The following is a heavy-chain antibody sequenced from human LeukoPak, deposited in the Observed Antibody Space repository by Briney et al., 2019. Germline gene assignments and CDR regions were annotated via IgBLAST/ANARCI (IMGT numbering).Heavy chain of an antibody. V-gene: IGHV3-7*01. J-gene: IGHJ4*02. CDR1: GFTFSSHW. Sequence: PGGSLRLSCAASGFTFSSHWMSWVRQAPGKGLEWVANIKQDGSEKYYVDSVKGRFTISRDNAKNSLYLQMNSLRAEDTAVYYCARGGLQRGDYFDYWGQGTLVTVSS. CDR2: IKQDGSEK. CDR3: ARGGLQRGDYFDY. D-gene: IGHD5-24*01.